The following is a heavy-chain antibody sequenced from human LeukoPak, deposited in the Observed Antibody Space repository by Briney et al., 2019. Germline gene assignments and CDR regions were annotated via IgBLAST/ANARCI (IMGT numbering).Heavy chain of an antibody. V-gene: IGHV3-23*01. D-gene: IGHD1-14*01. CDR1: GFTFSSYA. J-gene: IGHJ4*02. CDR3: AKDPQNHRYFDY. CDR2: ISGSGGST. Sequence: PGGSLRLSCAASGFTFSSYAMSWVRQAPGKGLEWVSAISGSGGSTYYADSVKGRFTISRDNSKNTLYLQMNSLRAEDTAVYHCAKDPQNHRYFDYWGQGTLVTVSS.